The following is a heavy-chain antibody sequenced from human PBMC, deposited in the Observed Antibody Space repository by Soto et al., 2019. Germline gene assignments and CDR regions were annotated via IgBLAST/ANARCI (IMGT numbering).Heavy chain of an antibody. D-gene: IGHD3-3*01. CDR2: INPNSGGT. J-gene: IGHJ5*02. V-gene: IGHV1-2*04. Sequence: ASVKVSCKASGYTFTGYYMHSVRQAPGQGLEGMGWINPNSGGTNYAKKFQGWVNMTRDTSISTAYMELSRLRSDDTAVYYCARSNAAGYYDFWSGWFDPWGQGTLVTVSS. CDR3: ARSNAAGYYDFWSGWFDP. CDR1: GYTFTGYY.